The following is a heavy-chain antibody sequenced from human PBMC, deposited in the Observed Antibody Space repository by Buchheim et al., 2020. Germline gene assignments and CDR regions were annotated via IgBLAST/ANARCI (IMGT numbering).Heavy chain of an antibody. CDR3: ARDRGYCTNGVCYPSYYYYGMDV. CDR2: INHSGST. J-gene: IGHJ6*02. Sequence: QVQLQQWGAGLLKPSETLSLTCAVYGGSFSGYYWSWIRQPPGKGLEWIGEINHSGSTNYNPSLKSRVTISVDTSKTQLSLKLRSVTAADTAVYYCARDRGYCTNGVCYPSYYYYGMDVWGQGTT. V-gene: IGHV4-34*01. CDR1: GGSFSGYY. D-gene: IGHD2-8*01.